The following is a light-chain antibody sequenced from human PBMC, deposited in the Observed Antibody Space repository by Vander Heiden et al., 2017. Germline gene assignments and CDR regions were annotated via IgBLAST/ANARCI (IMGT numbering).Light chain of an antibody. CDR2: AAS. J-gene: IGKJ1*01. V-gene: IGKV1-27*01. CDR1: QGISNY. Sequence: DIQMTPSPSSLSAAVGDRVTITCRASQGISNYLDWYQQKPGKVPKLLIYAASNLQTGVPSRFSGSGSGTDFTLTISSLQPEDIATYYCQKYESARRTFGQGTKLEIK. CDR3: QKYESARRT.